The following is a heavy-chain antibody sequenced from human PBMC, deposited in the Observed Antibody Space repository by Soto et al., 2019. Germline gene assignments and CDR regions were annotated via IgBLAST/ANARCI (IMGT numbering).Heavy chain of an antibody. J-gene: IGHJ6*02. Sequence: QLQLQESGPGLVKPSETLSLTCTVSGGSISSSSYYWGWIRQPPGKGLEWIGSFSYSGSTYYNPSRKSRVTISVDTSRNQFSLKLSSVTAADTAVYYCTRHVGVVTMYYYYGLHVWGQGTTVTVSS. CDR2: FSYSGST. D-gene: IGHD2-21*02. V-gene: IGHV4-39*01. CDR3: TRHVGVVTMYYYYGLHV. CDR1: GGSISSSSYY.